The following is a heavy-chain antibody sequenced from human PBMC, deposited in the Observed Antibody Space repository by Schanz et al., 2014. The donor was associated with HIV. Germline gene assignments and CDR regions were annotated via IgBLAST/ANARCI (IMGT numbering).Heavy chain of an antibody. D-gene: IGHD1-26*01. CDR1: GFTFSRYW. CDR2: IKEDGSEK. V-gene: IGHV3-7*03. CDR3: AKAKGSYSATTFYFDF. J-gene: IGHJ4*02. Sequence: ESGGGLVLPGGSLRLSCAASGFTFSRYWMTWVRQAPGKGLEWVANIKEDGSEKYHADSVKGRFTISRDNSKNTLSLHMNSLRVEDTAVYYCAKAKGSYSATTFYFDFWGQGTLVTVSS.